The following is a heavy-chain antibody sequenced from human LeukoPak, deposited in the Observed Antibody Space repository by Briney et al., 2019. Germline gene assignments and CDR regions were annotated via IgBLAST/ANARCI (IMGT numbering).Heavy chain of an antibody. J-gene: IGHJ4*02. Sequence: GASVKVSCKASGYTFTSYGISWVRQAPGQGLEWMGWISAYNGNTNYAQKLQGRVTMTTDTSTSTAYMELRSLRSDDTAVYYCARDFEGGLTYYYGSVGFDYWGQGTLVTVSS. CDR3: ARDFEGGLTYYYGSVGFDY. D-gene: IGHD3-10*01. CDR1: GYTFTSYG. CDR2: ISAYNGNT. V-gene: IGHV1-18*01.